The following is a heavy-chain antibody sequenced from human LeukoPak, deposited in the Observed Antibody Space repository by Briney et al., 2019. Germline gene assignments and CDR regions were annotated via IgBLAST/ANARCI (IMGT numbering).Heavy chain of an antibody. CDR2: INSDGSST. D-gene: IGHD5-12*01. CDR3: AREEYSGYLLGC. J-gene: IGHJ4*02. Sequence: PGGSLRLSCAASGFTFSSYWMHWVRQAPGKGLVWVSRINSDGSSTSYADSVKGRFTISRDNAKNTLYLQMNSLRAEDTAVYYCAREEYSGYLLGCWGQGTLVTVSS. CDR1: GFTFSSYW. V-gene: IGHV3-74*01.